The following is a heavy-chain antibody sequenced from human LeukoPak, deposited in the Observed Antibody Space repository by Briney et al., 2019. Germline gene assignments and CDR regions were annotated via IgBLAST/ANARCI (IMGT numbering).Heavy chain of an antibody. CDR1: GFTFSSYG. D-gene: IGHD2-21*02. CDR3: AKDGDCGGDCYSGTFDY. Sequence: GGSLRLSCAASGFTFSSYGMHWVRQAPGKGLEWVAFIRYDGSNKYYADSVKGRFTISRDNSKNTLYLQMNRLRAEDTAVYYCAKDGDCGGDCYSGTFDYWGQGTLVTVSS. CDR2: IRYDGSNK. J-gene: IGHJ4*02. V-gene: IGHV3-30*02.